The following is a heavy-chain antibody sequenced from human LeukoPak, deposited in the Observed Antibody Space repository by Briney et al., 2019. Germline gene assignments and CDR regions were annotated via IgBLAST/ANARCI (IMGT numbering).Heavy chain of an antibody. CDR2: ITGSGGST. V-gene: IGHV3-23*01. CDR3: AKLGDILTGYPYYFDY. CDR1: GFSFSSYD. J-gene: IGHJ4*02. D-gene: IGHD3-9*01. Sequence: GGSLRLSCAGSGFSFSSYDMSWVRQAPGKGLEWVSGITGSGGSTYYADSVKGRFTISRDNSQNTLYLQMNSLRAEDTAVYYCAKLGDILTGYPYYFDYWGQGTLVTVSS.